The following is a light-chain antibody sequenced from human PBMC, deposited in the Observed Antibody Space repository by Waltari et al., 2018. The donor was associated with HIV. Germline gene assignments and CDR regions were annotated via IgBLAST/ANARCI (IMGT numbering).Light chain of an antibody. CDR3: QQYYTYPWT. J-gene: IGKJ1*01. V-gene: IGKV1-5*03. Sequence: DIQMTQSPSSLSASVGDRVTITCRASQSISSYLNWYQQKPGKAPDLLIYQASDLEAGVPSRFSGSGSETEFTLTISSLQPDDFAAYYCQQYYTYPWTFGQGTKVEIK. CDR2: QAS. CDR1: QSISSY.